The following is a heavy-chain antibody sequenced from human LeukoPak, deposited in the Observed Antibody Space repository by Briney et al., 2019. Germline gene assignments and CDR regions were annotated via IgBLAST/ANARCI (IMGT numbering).Heavy chain of an antibody. Sequence: NPSETLSLTCAVYGGSFSGYYWSWIRQPPGKGLEWIGEINHSGSTNYNPSLKSRVTISVDTSKNQFSLKLSSVTAADTAVYYCARGPLRITIFGVVYDVWGQGTMVTVSS. CDR1: GGSFSGYY. V-gene: IGHV4-34*01. J-gene: IGHJ3*01. CDR2: INHSGST. CDR3: ARGPLRITIFGVVYDV. D-gene: IGHD3-3*01.